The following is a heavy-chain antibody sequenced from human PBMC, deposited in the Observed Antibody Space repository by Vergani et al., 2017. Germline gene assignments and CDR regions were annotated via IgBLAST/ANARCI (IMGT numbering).Heavy chain of an antibody. CDR3: ARDEVFNAFDI. J-gene: IGHJ3*02. CDR2: ISSNGGST. Sequence: EVQLVESGGGLVKPGGSLRLSCAASGFTFSSYAMHWVRQAPGKGLEYFSAISSNGGSTYYANSVKGIFTISRDNSKNTLYLQMGSLRAEDMAVYYCARDEVFNAFDIWGQGTMVTVSS. CDR1: GFTFSSYA. V-gene: IGHV3-64*01.